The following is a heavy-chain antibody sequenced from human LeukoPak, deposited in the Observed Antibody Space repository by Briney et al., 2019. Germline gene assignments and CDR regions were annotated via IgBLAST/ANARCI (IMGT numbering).Heavy chain of an antibody. D-gene: IGHD6-19*01. V-gene: IGHV4-59*08. CDR1: GGSISSYY. CDR3: ARHSPIYIAVAGTRGVTWFDP. Sequence: ASETLSLICTVSGGSISSYYWSWIRQPPGKGLEWIGYIYYSGSTNYNPSLKSRVTISVDTSKNQFSLKLSSVTAADTAVYYCARHSPIYIAVAGTRGVTWFDPWGQGTLVTVSS. CDR2: IYYSGST. J-gene: IGHJ5*02.